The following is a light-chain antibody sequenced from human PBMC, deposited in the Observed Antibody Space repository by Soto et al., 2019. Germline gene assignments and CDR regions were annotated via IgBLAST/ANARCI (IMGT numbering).Light chain of an antibody. CDR2: AAS. J-gene: IGKJ5*01. Sequence: DIQMTQSPSSLSASVGDRVTITCRASQSISNYLHWYQQKPGRGPKLLIYAASSLQSGVPSRFSGRGSGTAFTLTISSLQPEDFATYYCQQSYSIPITFGQGTRLEIK. CDR1: QSISNY. CDR3: QQSYSIPIT. V-gene: IGKV1-39*01.